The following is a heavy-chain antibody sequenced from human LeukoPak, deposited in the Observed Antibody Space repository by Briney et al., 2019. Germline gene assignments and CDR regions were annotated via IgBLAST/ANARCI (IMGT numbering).Heavy chain of an antibody. D-gene: IGHD3-10*01. J-gene: IGHJ5*02. CDR2: ISGSGGST. CDR1: GFTFSGYA. Sequence: GASLRLSCAASGFTFSGYAMGWVRQAPGKGLEWVSAISGSGGSTYYADSVKGRFTISRDNSKNTLYLQMNSLRAEDTAVYYCAKTGGLQFDPWGQGTLVTVSS. V-gene: IGHV3-23*01. CDR3: AKTGGLQFDP.